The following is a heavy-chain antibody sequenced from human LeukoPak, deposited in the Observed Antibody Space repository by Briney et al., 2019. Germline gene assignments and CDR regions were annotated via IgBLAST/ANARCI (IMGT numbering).Heavy chain of an antibody. CDR1: GFTPDNYA. V-gene: IGHV3-9*02. Sequence: PGRSLRLSCAASGFTPDNYAIDWVRQAPGEGLGWVSGISWNSGSIGYEDSVKGRFTISRDNAKKSLYLQMSSVRAEDTALYYCAKDRAPITTVTAAFDYWGQGTLVTVSS. J-gene: IGHJ4*02. CDR2: ISWNSGSI. D-gene: IGHD4-17*01. CDR3: AKDRAPITTVTAAFDY.